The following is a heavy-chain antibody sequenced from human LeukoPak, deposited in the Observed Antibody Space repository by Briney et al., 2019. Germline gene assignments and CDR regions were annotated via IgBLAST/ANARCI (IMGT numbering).Heavy chain of an antibody. CDR1: GYTFTSYY. J-gene: IGHJ6*02. Sequence: ASVKVSCKASGYTFTSYYMHWVRQAPGQGLEWMGIINPSGGSTSYAQKFQGRVTMTRDTSTSTFYMELSSLRSEDTAVYYCARERGTLGMDVWGQGTTVTVSS. CDR2: INPSGGST. CDR3: ARERGTLGMDV. V-gene: IGHV1-46*01. D-gene: IGHD3-16*01.